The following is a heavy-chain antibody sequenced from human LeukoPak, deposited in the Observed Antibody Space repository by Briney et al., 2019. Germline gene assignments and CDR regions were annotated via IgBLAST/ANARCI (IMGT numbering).Heavy chain of an antibody. CDR2: IYHSGIT. J-gene: IGHJ4*02. CDR1: GGSISGYS. V-gene: IGHV4-59*01. CDR3: AKAYYGSGSYYP. D-gene: IGHD3-10*01. Sequence: PSETLSLTCTVSGGSISGYSWSWIRQPPGKGLEWIGYIYHSGITNYNPSLESRVTISIDTSKNQISLKLSSVTAADTAVYYCAKAYYGSGSYYPWGQGTLVTVSS.